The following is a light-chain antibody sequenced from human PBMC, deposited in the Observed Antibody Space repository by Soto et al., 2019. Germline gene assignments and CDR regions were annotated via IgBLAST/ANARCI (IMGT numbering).Light chain of an antibody. CDR1: SSNIGSTS. V-gene: IGLV1-44*01. Sequence: QSVLTQPPSASGTPGQRVTISCSGSSSNIGSTSVNWYQHLPGTAPKLIIYSNNQRPSGVPDRFSGSKSGTSASLAISGLQSEDEADYYCCSYASSSTLVFGTGTKLTVL. J-gene: IGLJ1*01. CDR3: CSYASSSTLV. CDR2: SNN.